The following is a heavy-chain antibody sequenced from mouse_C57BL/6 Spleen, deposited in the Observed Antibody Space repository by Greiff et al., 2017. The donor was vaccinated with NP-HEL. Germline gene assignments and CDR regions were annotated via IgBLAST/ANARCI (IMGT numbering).Heavy chain of an antibody. D-gene: IGHD1-1*01. CDR1: GYAFSSSW. J-gene: IGHJ2*01. CDR2: IYPGDGDT. CDR3: ASPSGSTY. Sequence: QVQLQQSGPELVKPGASVKISCKASGYAFSSSWMNWVKQRPGKGLEWIGRIYPGDGDTNYNGKFKGKATLTADKSSSTAYMQLSSLTSEDSAVYFCASPSGSTYWGQGTTLTVSS. V-gene: IGHV1-82*01.